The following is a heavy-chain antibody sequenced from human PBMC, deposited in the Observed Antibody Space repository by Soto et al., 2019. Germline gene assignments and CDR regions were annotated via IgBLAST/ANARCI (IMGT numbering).Heavy chain of an antibody. Sequence: GGSLRLSCGASGFIFSNFDMHWVRQTTEKGLEWVSGIGFAGDTNYSGSVKGRFAISRENAKNSLFLQMNSLRVGDTAVYYCVRGLPGGFDPWGQGTLVTVSS. D-gene: IGHD3-10*01. CDR2: IGFAGDT. V-gene: IGHV3-13*01. J-gene: IGHJ5*02. CDR1: GFIFSNFD. CDR3: VRGLPGGFDP.